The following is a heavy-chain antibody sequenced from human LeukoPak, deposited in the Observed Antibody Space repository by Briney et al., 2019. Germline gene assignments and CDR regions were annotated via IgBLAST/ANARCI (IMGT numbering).Heavy chain of an antibody. CDR1: GFTFSSYA. V-gene: IGHV3-23*01. CDR2: ISGSGGST. CDR3: AKVGGITIFGVVSYYFDY. D-gene: IGHD3-3*01. Sequence: GGSLRLSCAASGFTFSSYAMSWVRQAPGKGLEWVSAISGSGGSTYCADSVKGRFTISRDNSKNTLYLQMNSLRAEDTAVYYCAKVGGITIFGVVSYYFDYWGQGTLVTVSS. J-gene: IGHJ4*02.